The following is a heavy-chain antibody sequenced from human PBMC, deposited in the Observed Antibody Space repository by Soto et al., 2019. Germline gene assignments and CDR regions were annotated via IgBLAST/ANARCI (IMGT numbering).Heavy chain of an antibody. V-gene: IGHV4-31*03. Sequence: QVQLQESGPGLVKPSQTLSLTCTVSGGSISSGGYYWSWIRQHPGKGLEWIGYIYYSGSTYYNPSLKSRVTXXVXTXXNQFSRKLSSVTAADTAVYYCAGAGVVPAADGMDVWGQGTTVTVSS. CDR2: IYYSGST. J-gene: IGHJ6*02. CDR3: AGAGVVPAADGMDV. CDR1: GGSISSGGYY. D-gene: IGHD2-2*01.